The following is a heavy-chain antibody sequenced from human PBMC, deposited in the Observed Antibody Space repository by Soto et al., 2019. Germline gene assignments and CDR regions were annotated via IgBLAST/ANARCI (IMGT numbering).Heavy chain of an antibody. CDR3: ARGAGCSPAPIFYFGMDV. Sequence: QVQLVQSGAEVKKPGSSVKVSCKASGGTFSSYAISWVRQAPGQGLEWMGGIIPIFGTANYAQKFQGRVTITADESTRAGYMELSSVRSYDTAVYYCARGAGCSPAPIFYFGMDVWGQGTTVTGCS. V-gene: IGHV1-69*01. CDR1: GGTFSSYA. CDR2: IIPIFGTA. D-gene: IGHD2-2*01. J-gene: IGHJ6*02.